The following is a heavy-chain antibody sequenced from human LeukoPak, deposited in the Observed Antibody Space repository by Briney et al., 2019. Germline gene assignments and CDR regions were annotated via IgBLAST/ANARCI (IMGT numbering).Heavy chain of an antibody. J-gene: IGHJ6*04. V-gene: IGHV3-23*01. CDR3: AELGITMIGGV. CDR1: GFTFSNYG. D-gene: IGHD3-10*02. CDR2: ISGTGTGT. Sequence: PGGSLRLSCAASGFTFSNYGITWVRQAPGRGLEWVSVISGTGTGTYYADSVKGQFTISRDNSKNTLYLQMNSLRAEDTAVYYCAELGITMIGGVWGKGTTVTISS.